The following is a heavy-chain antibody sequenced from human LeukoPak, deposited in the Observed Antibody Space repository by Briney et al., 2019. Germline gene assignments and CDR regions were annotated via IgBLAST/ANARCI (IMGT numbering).Heavy chain of an antibody. V-gene: IGHV4-4*07. D-gene: IGHD2-15*01. CDR1: GGSISSYY. J-gene: IGHJ6*03. Sequence: SETLSLTCTVSGGSISSYYWSWIRQPAGKGLEWIGRIYTSGSTNYNPSLKSRVTMSVDTSKNQFSLKLSSVTAADTAVYYCARLQGRYCSGGSCYPYYYYYYYMDVWGKGTTVTISS. CDR2: IYTSGST. CDR3: ARLQGRYCSGGSCYPYYYYYYYMDV.